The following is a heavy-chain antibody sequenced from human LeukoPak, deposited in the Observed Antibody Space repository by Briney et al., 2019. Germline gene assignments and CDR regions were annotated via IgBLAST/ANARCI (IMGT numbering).Heavy chain of an antibody. CDR1: GYTFTGCY. CDR2: INPNSGGT. V-gene: IGHV1-2*02. J-gene: IGHJ4*02. D-gene: IGHD3-16*02. Sequence: ASVKVSCKASGYTFTGCYMHWVRQAPGQGLEWMGWINPNSGGTNYAQKLQGRVTMTTDTSTSTAYMELRSLRSDDTAVYYCAREALRLGELSLGYWGQGTLVTVSS. CDR3: AREALRLGELSLGY.